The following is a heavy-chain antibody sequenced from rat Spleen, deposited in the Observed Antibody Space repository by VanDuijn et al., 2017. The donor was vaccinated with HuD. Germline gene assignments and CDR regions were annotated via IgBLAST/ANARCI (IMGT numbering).Heavy chain of an antibody. CDR2: ISPCGGNT. V-gene: IGHV5-25*01. J-gene: IGHJ2*01. CDR1: GFTFSSYD. D-gene: IGHD1-9*01. CDR3: VRHGYTRYYFDY. Sequence: EVQLVESGGALVQPGRSLKLSCAASGFTFSSYDMAWVRQAPTKGLEWVASISPCGGNTYYRDSMKGRFTVSRDNAKSTLYLQMDSLRSEDMASYYCVRHGYTRYYFDYWGQGVMVTVSS.